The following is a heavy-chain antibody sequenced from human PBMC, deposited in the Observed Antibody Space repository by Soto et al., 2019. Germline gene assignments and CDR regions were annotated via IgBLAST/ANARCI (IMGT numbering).Heavy chain of an antibody. J-gene: IGHJ4*02. CDR2: IDWDDDK. D-gene: IGHD6-19*01. V-gene: IGHV2-70*01. CDR1: GFSLSTSGMC. Sequence: ASGPTLVNPTQTLTLTCTFSGFSLSTSGMCVSWIRQPPGKALEWLALIDWDDDKYYSTSLKTRLTISKDTSKNQVVLTMTNMDPVDTATYYCARIYWYSSGWYYFDYWGQGTLVTVSS. CDR3: ARIYWYSSGWYYFDY.